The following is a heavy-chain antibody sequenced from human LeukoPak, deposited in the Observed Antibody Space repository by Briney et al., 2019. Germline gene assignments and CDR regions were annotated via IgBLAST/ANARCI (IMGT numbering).Heavy chain of an antibody. Sequence: GASVKVSCKASGYTFTSYYMHWVRQAPGQGLEWMGVINPSGGSTSYAQKFQGRVTMTRDMSTSTVYMELSSLRSEDTAVYYCARGGDYGDYVTAFDIWGQGTMVTVSS. V-gene: IGHV1-46*01. D-gene: IGHD4-17*01. J-gene: IGHJ3*02. CDR1: GYTFTSYY. CDR2: INPSGGST. CDR3: ARGGDYGDYVTAFDI.